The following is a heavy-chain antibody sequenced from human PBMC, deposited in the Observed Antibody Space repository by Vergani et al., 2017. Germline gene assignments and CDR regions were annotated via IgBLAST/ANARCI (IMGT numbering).Heavy chain of an antibody. V-gene: IGHV7-4-1*02. D-gene: IGHD3-10*01. Sequence: QVQLVQSGSELKKPGASVKISCKMSGYSFTNYAINSLRQATGQGLEWMGKINTNTGNPTYAQGFTGRFVFSLDRPASAANLQISGLKTEDTAVYFCARLRSAVVRGVQGATYYYYGLDVWGQGTTVNVSS. CDR2: INTNTGNP. CDR3: ARLRSAVVRGVQGATYYYYGLDV. J-gene: IGHJ6*02. CDR1: GYSFTNYA.